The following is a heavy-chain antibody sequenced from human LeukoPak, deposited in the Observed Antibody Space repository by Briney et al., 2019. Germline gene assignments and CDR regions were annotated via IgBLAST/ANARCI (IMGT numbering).Heavy chain of an antibody. Sequence: PGRSLRLSCAASGFTFSSYGMHWARQAPGKGLEWVAVISYDGSNKYYADSVKGRFTISRDNSKNTLYLQMNSLRAEDTAVYYCAEDLSSFSDYWGQGTLVTVSS. D-gene: IGHD6-6*01. CDR2: ISYDGSNK. J-gene: IGHJ4*02. CDR1: GFTFSSYG. CDR3: AEDLSSFSDY. V-gene: IGHV3-30*18.